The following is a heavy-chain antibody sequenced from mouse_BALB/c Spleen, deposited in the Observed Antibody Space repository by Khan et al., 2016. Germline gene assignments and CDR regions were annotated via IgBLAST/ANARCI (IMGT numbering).Heavy chain of an antibody. Sequence: VQLKESGPGLVAPSQSLSITCTVSGFSIIAYGVNWVRQPPGKGLEWLGMIWGDGSTDYNSALKSRLNITKDNSKSQVFLKMNSLQNDDTAKYYCSRDGWGYYAMDYWGQGTSVTVSS. D-gene: IGHD2-2*01. V-gene: IGHV2-6-7*01. J-gene: IGHJ4*01. CDR3: SRDGWGYYAMDY. CDR1: GFSIIAYG. CDR2: IWGDGST.